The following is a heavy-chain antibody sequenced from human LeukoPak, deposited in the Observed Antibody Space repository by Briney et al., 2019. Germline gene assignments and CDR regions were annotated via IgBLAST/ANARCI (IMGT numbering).Heavy chain of an antibody. J-gene: IGHJ5*01. Sequence: GGSLRLSCAASGFRFSDYTMTWVRQAPGKGLEWVSVTYSGDRTYYADSVKGRFTISRDNSKNTLYLQMNSLRAEDTAVYYCARDVGSNWYDYWGQGTLVTVSS. CDR3: ARDVGSNWYDY. CDR1: GFRFSDYT. V-gene: IGHV3-66*01. D-gene: IGHD1-26*01. CDR2: TYSGDRT.